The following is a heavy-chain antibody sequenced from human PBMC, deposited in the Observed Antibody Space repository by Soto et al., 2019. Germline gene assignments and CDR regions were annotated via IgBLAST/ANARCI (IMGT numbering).Heavy chain of an antibody. J-gene: IGHJ3*02. CDR2: IWYDGSNK. Sequence: VQLVESGGGVVQPGRSLRRSCAASGFTFSSYGMHWVRQAPGKGLEWVAVIWYDGSNKYYAGSVKGRFTISRDNSKNTLYLQMNSLRAEDTAVYYCARGGYALLDAFDIWGQGTMVTVSS. D-gene: IGHD3-16*01. CDR1: GFTFSSYG. V-gene: IGHV3-33*01. CDR3: ARGGYALLDAFDI.